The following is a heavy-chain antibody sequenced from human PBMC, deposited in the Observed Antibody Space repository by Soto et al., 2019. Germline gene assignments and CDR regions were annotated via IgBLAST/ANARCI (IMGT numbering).Heavy chain of an antibody. CDR3: ARGQSHALDD. Sequence: GGSLRLSCAASGFTLNSYWMHWVRQTPGKGLVWVSYIYSDGSGTSYADSVKGRFTISRDNVKNTLYLQVNSLRVDDTAVYYCARGQSHALDDRGQGSLVTVSS. V-gene: IGHV3-74*01. CDR2: IYSDGSGT. CDR1: GFTLNSYW. J-gene: IGHJ4*02.